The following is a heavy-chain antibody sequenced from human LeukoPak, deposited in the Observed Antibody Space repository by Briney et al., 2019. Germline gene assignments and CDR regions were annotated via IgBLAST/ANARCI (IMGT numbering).Heavy chain of an antibody. CDR3: ARHKSSGSYPLDY. Sequence: PSETLSLTCTVSGGXISTYFCSWIRQPPGKGLEWIGHIYFSGSTNYNPSLESRVTISVDTSKNQFSLTLSSVTAADTAVYYCARHKSSGSYPLDYWGQGILVTVSS. D-gene: IGHD3-22*01. V-gene: IGHV4-59*08. CDR2: IYFSGST. J-gene: IGHJ4*02. CDR1: GGXISTYF.